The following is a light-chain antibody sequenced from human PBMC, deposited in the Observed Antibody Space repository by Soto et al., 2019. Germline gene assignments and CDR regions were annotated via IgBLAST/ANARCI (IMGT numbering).Light chain of an antibody. J-gene: IGLJ3*02. CDR1: SSNIGTYNL. Sequence: QSAVTQPASVAGSPGQSITISCTGTSSNIGTYNLVSWYQQHPGKAPKLMIYEGSKRPSGVSNRFSGSRSGNTASLTISGLHAEVEPDYYCFSFALGSTSVFGGGTKVTVL. CDR2: EGS. V-gene: IGLV2-23*01. CDR3: FSFALGSTSV.